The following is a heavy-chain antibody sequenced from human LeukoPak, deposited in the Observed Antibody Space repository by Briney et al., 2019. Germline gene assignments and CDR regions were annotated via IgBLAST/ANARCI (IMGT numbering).Heavy chain of an antibody. J-gene: IGHJ4*02. CDR2: ISYDGSKK. Sequence: GGSLRLSCAASGFTFSSYPMHWVRQAPGKGLEWVALISYDGSKKYYADSVKGRFTISRDNSKNTLYLQMNSPRAEDTAVYYCAREGLQYYFDYWGQGTLVTVSS. CDR1: GFTFSSYP. V-gene: IGHV3-30*04. D-gene: IGHD4-11*01. CDR3: AREGLQYYFDY.